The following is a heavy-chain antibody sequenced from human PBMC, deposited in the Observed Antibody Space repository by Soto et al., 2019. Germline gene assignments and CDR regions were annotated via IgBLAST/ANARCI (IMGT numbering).Heavy chain of an antibody. CDR3: ARVLRGVPNWFDP. D-gene: IGHD2-2*01. CDR2: IYYSGST. J-gene: IGHJ5*02. V-gene: IGHV4-59*01. Sequence: SETLSLTCTVSGGSISSYYWSWIRQPPGKGLEWIGYIYYSGSTNYNPSLKSRVTISVDTSKNQFSLKLSSVTAADTAVYHCARVLRGVPNWFDPWGQGTLVTVSS. CDR1: GGSISSYY.